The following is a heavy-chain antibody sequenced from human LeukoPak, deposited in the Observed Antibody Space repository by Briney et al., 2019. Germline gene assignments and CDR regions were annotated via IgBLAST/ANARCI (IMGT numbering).Heavy chain of an antibody. CDR1: GFTFSDYY. CDR2: ISSSGSTI. D-gene: IGHD6-19*01. J-gene: IGHJ4*02. V-gene: IGHV3-11*04. CDR3: ARHYSSGWYRYFDY. Sequence: KPGGSLRLSCAASGFTFSDYYMSWIRQAPGKGLEWVSYISSSGSTIYYADSVKGRFTISRDNAKSSLSLQMNSLRAEDTAVYYCARHYSSGWYRYFDYWGQGTLVTVSP.